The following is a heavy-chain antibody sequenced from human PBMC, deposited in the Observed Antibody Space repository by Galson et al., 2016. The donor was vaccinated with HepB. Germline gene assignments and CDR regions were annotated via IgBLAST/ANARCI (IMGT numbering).Heavy chain of an antibody. V-gene: IGHV4-61*08. J-gene: IGHJ6*02. CDR2: VFYNGYA. Sequence: SETLSLTCSVSGGSVDRGDYYWTWIRQPPGRVLEWIGKVFYNGYAVHNPSLKSRVTLSVDKSKNQFSLTLDSVTAADTAVYFCARDRLPAYGLDVWGQGTTVVVSS. CDR3: ARDRLPAYGLDV. CDR1: GGSVDRGDYY.